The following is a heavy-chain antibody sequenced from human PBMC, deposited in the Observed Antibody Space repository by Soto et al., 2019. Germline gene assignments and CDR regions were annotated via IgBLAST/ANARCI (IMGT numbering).Heavy chain of an antibody. J-gene: IGHJ5*02. Sequence: SETLSLPCSVSGCSISRGSYSWGWIRQPPGNGLEWIGSMHSGGSAYYNPSLKSRVTISVDTSKNQFSLRLSSVTAAGTAVYYCARQDGQTTVTTIRVWFDPWGQGTLVTVSS. V-gene: IGHV4-39*01. CDR1: GCSISRGSYS. CDR2: MHSGGSA. D-gene: IGHD4-17*01. CDR3: ARQDGQTTVTTIRVWFDP.